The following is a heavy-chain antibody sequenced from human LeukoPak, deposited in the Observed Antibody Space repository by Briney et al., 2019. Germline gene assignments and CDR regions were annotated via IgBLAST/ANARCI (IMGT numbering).Heavy chain of an antibody. CDR3: AAQSFGKGDYFDY. CDR2: IIPIFGTA. Sequence: GASVKVSCKASGGTFSSYAISWVRQAPGQGLEWMGGIIPIFGTANYAQKFQGRVTITADESTSTAYMELSSLRSEDTAVYYCAAQSFGKGDYFDYLGQGTLVTVSS. V-gene: IGHV1-69*01. J-gene: IGHJ4*02. CDR1: GGTFSSYA. D-gene: IGHD3-16*01.